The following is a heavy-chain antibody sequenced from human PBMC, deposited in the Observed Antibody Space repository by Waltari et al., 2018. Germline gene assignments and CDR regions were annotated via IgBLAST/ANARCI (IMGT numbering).Heavy chain of an antibody. CDR2: ILYDGSKR. J-gene: IGHJ4*02. CDR3: ARVDVDTTMTQPFDY. Sequence: QVQLVESGGGVVQPGRSLRLSCAASGFTFSSYVMHCVRQAPGKGVEWVTFILYDGSKRAYADSVKGRFTISRDNSKNTLYLQMNSLRTEDTAVYYCARVDVDTTMTQPFDYWGQGTLVSVSS. V-gene: IGHV3-30*01. CDR1: GFTFSSYV. D-gene: IGHD5-18*01.